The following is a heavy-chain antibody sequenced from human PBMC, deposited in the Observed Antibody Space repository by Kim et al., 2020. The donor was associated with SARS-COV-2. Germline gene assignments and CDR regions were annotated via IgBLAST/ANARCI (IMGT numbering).Heavy chain of an antibody. J-gene: IGHJ5*02. CDR3: ARRDAVGATTSGLWFDH. CDR1: GDSISSTNW. D-gene: IGHD1-26*01. Sequence: SETLSLTCAVSGDSISSTNWWSWVRQSPGKGLEWLGEIYHNGVTNNKPSLRSRVTILVDKSRNQFSLELRSVTSADTAVYYCARRDAVGATTSGLWFDHWGPGIQVTVSS. CDR2: IYHNGVT. V-gene: IGHV4-4*02.